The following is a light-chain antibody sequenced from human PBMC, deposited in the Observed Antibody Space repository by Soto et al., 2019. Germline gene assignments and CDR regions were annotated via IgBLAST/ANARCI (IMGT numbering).Light chain of an antibody. J-gene: IGKJ4*01. CDR2: DAS. Sequence: EIVMTQSPATLSVSPGERATLSCRASQSVNSNLAWYRQKPGQAPRLLISDASTRATGVPARFSGSGSGTEFTLTISGLQSEDSGIYYCQQYSFWPPLTFGGGTKVEIK. CDR3: QQYSFWPPLT. V-gene: IGKV3-15*01. CDR1: QSVNSN.